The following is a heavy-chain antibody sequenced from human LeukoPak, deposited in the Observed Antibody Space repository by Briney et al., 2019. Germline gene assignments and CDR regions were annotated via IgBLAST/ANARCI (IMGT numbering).Heavy chain of an antibody. CDR3: AKDSDVPED. CDR2: ISGSGDRT. J-gene: IGHJ4*02. Sequence: TGGSLRLSCAASGFTFSNYDMSWVRQAPGKGLEWVSTISGSGDRTYYADSVKGRFTISRDNSKNTLYLQMSSLRAEDTAVYYCAKDSDVPEDWGQGTLVNVSS. CDR1: GFTFSNYD. V-gene: IGHV3-23*01. D-gene: IGHD3-10*02.